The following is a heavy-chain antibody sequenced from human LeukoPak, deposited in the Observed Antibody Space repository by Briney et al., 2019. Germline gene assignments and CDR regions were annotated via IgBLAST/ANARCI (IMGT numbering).Heavy chain of an antibody. CDR3: ANSLNPVLNVVVVAATFDY. CDR1: GFTVNNKY. V-gene: IGHV3-23*01. D-gene: IGHD2-15*01. CDR2: ISGSGGST. J-gene: IGHJ4*02. Sequence: GGSLRLSCTPSGFTVNNKYMTWVRQAPGKGLEWVSAISGSGGSTYYADSVKGRFTISRDNSKNTLYLQMNSLRAEDTAVYYCANSLNPVLNVVVVAATFDYWGQGTLVTVSS.